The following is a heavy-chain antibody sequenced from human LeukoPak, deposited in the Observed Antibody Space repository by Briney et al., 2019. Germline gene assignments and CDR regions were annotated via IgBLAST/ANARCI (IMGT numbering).Heavy chain of an antibody. D-gene: IGHD4-17*01. Sequence: SETLSLTCTVSGGSFSSYYWSWIRQPPGKGLEGIGYIYYSGSTNYNPSLKSRVTISVDTSKNQFSLKLSSVTAADTAVYYCARDSDYGDYEVVYWGQGTLVTVSS. CDR2: IYYSGST. J-gene: IGHJ4*02. CDR3: ARDSDYGDYEVVY. V-gene: IGHV4-59*01. CDR1: GGSFSSYY.